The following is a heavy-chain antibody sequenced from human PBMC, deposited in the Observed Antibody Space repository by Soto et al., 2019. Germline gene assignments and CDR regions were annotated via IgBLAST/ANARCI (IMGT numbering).Heavy chain of an antibody. CDR2: ISYDGSNK. D-gene: IGHD4-17*01. Sequence: PGGSLRLSCAASGFTFSSYGMHWVRQAPGKGLEWVAVISYDGSNKYYADSVKGRFTISRDNSKNTLYLQMNSLRAEDTAVYYCAKGYGDYRSLCNYWGQGTLVTVS. V-gene: IGHV3-30*18. J-gene: IGHJ4*02. CDR3: AKGYGDYRSLCNY. CDR1: GFTFSSYG.